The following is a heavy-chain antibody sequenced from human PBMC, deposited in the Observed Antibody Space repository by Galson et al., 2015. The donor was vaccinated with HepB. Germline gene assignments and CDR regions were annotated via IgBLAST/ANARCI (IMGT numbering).Heavy chain of an antibody. Sequence: QSGAEVKKPGESLKISCKGSGYSFAAYWIGWVRQMPGKGLEWMGIIYPGDSDTRYSPSFQGQVTISADKSSNTAYLQWSSLKASDTAMYYCARREYHDSSGWIFDYWGQGTLVTVSS. CDR2: IYPGDSDT. CDR1: GYSFAAYW. J-gene: IGHJ4*02. D-gene: IGHD3-22*01. V-gene: IGHV5-51*03. CDR3: ARREYHDSSGWIFDY.